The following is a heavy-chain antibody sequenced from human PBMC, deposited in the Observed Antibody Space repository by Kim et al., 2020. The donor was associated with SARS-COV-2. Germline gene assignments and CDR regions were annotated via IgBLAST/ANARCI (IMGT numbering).Heavy chain of an antibody. Sequence: SETLSLTCSVSGASISSPNYYWSWVCQPPGKGLEWIGYIYDTGDTHYNPSLKSRASILVDTSKKQFSLRLSSVTAADTAVYFCTRRLGYCDTTACRNWFDPWGQGALVTVSS. J-gene: IGHJ5*02. D-gene: IGHD2-15*01. CDR2: IYDTGDT. CDR1: GASISSPNYY. V-gene: IGHV4-30-4*01. CDR3: TRRLGYCDTTACRNWFDP.